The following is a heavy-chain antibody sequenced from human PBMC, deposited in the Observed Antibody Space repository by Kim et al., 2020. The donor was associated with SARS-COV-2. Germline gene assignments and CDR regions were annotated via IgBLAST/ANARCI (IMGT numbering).Heavy chain of an antibody. CDR1: GFTFSSVW. CDR2: IKSRTDGEIT. D-gene: IGHD2-8*02. CDR3: AIETSRTGNYWDF. Sequence: GGSLRLSCTASGFTFSSVWMSWVRRAPGKGLEWVARIKSRTDGEITDYDAPVKDRFAISRDDSKDTLFLQMSSLKTEDTAVYYCAIETSRTGNYWDFWGQGTLVTVPA. J-gene: IGHJ4*02. V-gene: IGHV3-15*01.